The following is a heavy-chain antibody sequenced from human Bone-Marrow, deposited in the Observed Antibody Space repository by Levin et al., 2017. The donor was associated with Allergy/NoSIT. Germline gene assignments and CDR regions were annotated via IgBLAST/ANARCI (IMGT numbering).Heavy chain of an antibody. J-gene: IGHJ4*02. CDR3: AKDREWFGELPLSGFDY. V-gene: IGHV3-30*18. CDR2: ISYDGSNK. D-gene: IGHD3-10*01. CDR1: GFTFSSYG. Sequence: GGSLRLSCAASGFTFSSYGMHWVRQAPGKGLEWVAVISYDGSNKYYADSVKGRFTISRDNSKNTLYLQMNSLRAEDTAVYYCAKDREWFGELPLSGFDYWGQGTLVTVSS.